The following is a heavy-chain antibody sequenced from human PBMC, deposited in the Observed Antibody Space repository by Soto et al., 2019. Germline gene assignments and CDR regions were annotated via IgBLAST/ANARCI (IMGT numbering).Heavy chain of an antibody. V-gene: IGHV4-31*03. J-gene: IGHJ4*02. CDR3: ARGYRPSGYSSSWVFDY. D-gene: IGHD6-13*01. CDR1: GGSINSGGYY. CDR2: IFYSGST. Sequence: QVQLQESGPGLVKPSQTLSLICTVSGGSINSGGYYWNWIRQHPGKGLELIGYIFYSGSTYYNPLLRSRVTKSADTSENQFSLNLSSVTAADTAVYFCARGYRPSGYSSSWVFDYWGQGTLVNVSS.